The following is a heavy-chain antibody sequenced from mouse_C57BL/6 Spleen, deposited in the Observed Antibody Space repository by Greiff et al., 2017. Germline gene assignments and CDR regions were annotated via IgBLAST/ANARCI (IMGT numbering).Heavy chain of an antibody. CDR1: GYTFTSYW. V-gene: IGHV1-5*01. CDR3: TRCTTVVTFDY. D-gene: IGHD1-1*01. CDR2: IYPGNSDT. J-gene: IGHJ2*01. Sequence: VQLQQSGTVLARPGASVKMSCKTSGYTFTSYWMHWVKQRPGTGLEWIGAIYPGNSDTSDNQKFKGKAKLTAVTSASTAYMELSSLTNEDSAVYYCTRCTTVVTFDYWGQGTTLTVSS.